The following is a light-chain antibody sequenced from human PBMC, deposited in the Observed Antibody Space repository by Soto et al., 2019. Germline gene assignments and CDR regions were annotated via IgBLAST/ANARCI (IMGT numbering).Light chain of an antibody. Sequence: QSALTQPASVSGSPGQSITISCTGTSSDVGGYNYVSWYQQHPGKAPKFMIYDVSNRPSGVFIRFSGSKSGNTASLTIFGLQAEDEADYYCSSYTSSSTLVVFGGGTQLTVL. CDR2: DVS. CDR3: SSYTSSSTLVV. V-gene: IGLV2-14*01. J-gene: IGLJ2*01. CDR1: SSDVGGYNY.